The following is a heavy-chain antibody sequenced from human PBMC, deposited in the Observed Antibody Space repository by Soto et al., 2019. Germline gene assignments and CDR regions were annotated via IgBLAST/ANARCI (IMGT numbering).Heavy chain of an antibody. CDR2: SRNKANSYST. V-gene: IGHV3-72*01. J-gene: IGHJ4*02. CDR3: VRFSGSNTRGLDF. D-gene: IGHD1-26*01. CDR1: GFTFSDHY. Sequence: EVQLVESGGGLVQPGGSLRLSCAASGFTFSDHYMDWVRQAPGKGLEWVGRSRNKANSYSTEYAASVKGRFTISRDESKNSLYLQMNSLKTEATAVYYCVRFSGSNTRGLDFWGQGPLVTVSS.